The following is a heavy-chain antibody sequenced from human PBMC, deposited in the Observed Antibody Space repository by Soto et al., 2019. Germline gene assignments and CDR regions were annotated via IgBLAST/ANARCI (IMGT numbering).Heavy chain of an antibody. CDR3: ARAAEGLCFSAMPHYYYGMVF. Sequence: GGSLRLSCAASGFTFSSYWMSWVRQAPGKGLEWVANIKQDGSEKYYVDSVKGRFTISRDNAKNSLYLQMNSLRAEDTAVYYCARAAEGLCFSAMPHYYYGMVFWCPGT. D-gene: IGHD2-2*01. V-gene: IGHV3-7*01. CDR2: IKQDGSEK. CDR1: GFTFSSYW. J-gene: IGHJ6*02.